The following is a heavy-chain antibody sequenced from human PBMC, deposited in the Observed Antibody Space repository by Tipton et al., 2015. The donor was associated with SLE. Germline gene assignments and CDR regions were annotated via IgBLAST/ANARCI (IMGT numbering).Heavy chain of an antibody. CDR2: IYYSGST. Sequence: LRLSCAVSGLTFSDHYMDWVRQAPGKGLEWIGYIYYSGSTNYNPSLKSRVTISVDTSKNQFSLKLSSVTAADTAVYYCARDSVAGSGMDVWGQGTTVTVSS. V-gene: IGHV4-59*11. J-gene: IGHJ6*02. CDR3: ARDSVAGSGMDV. D-gene: IGHD6-19*01. CDR1: GLTFSDHY.